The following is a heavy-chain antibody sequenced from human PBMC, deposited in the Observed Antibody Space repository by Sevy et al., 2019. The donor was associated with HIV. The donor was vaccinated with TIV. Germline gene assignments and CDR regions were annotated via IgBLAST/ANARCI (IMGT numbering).Heavy chain of an antibody. CDR3: ATDPIIVLLVTDGMDV. D-gene: IGHD2-8*01. Sequence: GGSLRLSCAASGFTFTYAWMSWVRQAPGKGLEWVGRIKSKPDGGTTDYAEPVKGRFTISRDDSKNTLYLQMNSLKTEDSAVYYCATDPIIVLLVTDGMDVWGQGTTVTVSS. CDR2: IKSKPDGGTT. CDR1: GFTFTYAW. V-gene: IGHV3-15*01. J-gene: IGHJ6*02.